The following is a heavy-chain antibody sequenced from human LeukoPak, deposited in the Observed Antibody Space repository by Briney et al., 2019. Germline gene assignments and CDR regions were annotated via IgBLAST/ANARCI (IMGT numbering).Heavy chain of an antibody. V-gene: IGHV1-18*01. CDR2: ISAYTGNS. CDR1: GYTFSIYG. Sequence: ASVKVSCKASGYTFSIYGITWVRQAPGQGLEWMGWISAYTGNSNYAQKFQGRVTMTRNTSISTAYMELSSLRSEDTAVYYCARGNPLTEGDYWGQGTLVTVSS. J-gene: IGHJ4*02. CDR3: ARGNPLTEGDY.